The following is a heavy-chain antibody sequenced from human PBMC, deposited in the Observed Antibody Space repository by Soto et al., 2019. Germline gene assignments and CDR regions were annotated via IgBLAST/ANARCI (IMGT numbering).Heavy chain of an antibody. J-gene: IGHJ4*02. CDR3: AGHYWFGDY. V-gene: IGHV4-39*01. D-gene: IGHD3-10*01. Sequence: QLQLQESGPGLVKPSETLSLTCIVSGGSINHSSYYWGWIRQPPGKGLEWIGSIYYTGSTYYNPSLKSRVTIYVDTSKNQSSLRLRSVTAADTALYYCAGHYWFGDYWGQGILVTVSS. CDR1: GGSINHSSYY. CDR2: IYYTGST.